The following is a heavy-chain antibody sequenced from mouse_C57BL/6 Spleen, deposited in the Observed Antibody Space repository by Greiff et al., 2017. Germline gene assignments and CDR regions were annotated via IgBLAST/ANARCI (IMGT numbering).Heavy chain of an antibody. V-gene: IGHV1-50*01. D-gene: IGHD2-1*01. CDR3: ARNYYGNSHYAMDD. CDR1: GYTFTSYW. CDR2: IDPSDSYT. J-gene: IGHJ4*01. Sequence: QVQLKQSGAELVKPGASVKLSCKASGYTFTSYWMQWVKQRPGQGLEWIGEIDPSDSYTNYNQKFKGKATLTVDTSSSTAYMQLSSLTSEDSAVYYCARNYYGNSHYAMDDWGQGISVTVSS.